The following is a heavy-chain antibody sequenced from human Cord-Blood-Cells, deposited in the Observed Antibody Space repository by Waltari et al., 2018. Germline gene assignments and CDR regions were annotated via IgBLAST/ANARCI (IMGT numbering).Heavy chain of an antibody. D-gene: IGHD3-3*01. CDR3: ARGYDFWSGYDY. CDR1: GYTFTGYY. J-gene: IGHJ4*02. V-gene: IGHV1-2*02. Sequence: QVQLVQSGAEVKKPGASVKVSCKASGYTFTGYYMHWVRQGPGQGLEWMEWINPNSCGTNYAQKCKGRVTMTRDTSVSRAYMELSRLRCDDTAVYYCARGYDFWSGYDYWGQGTLVTVAS. CDR2: INPNSCGT.